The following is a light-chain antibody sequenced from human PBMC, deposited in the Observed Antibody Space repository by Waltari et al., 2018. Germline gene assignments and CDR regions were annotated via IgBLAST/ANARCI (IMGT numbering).Light chain of an antibody. J-gene: IGKJ2*01. CDR1: QTILYSSYNKNY. V-gene: IGKV4-1*01. CDR2: GTS. CDR3: QQYYSAPYT. Sequence: DIVMTQSPDSLAVSLGETTTLNCKSSQTILYSSYNKNYLAWYQVKPGQAPKLLVYGTSTRESGVPDRFSGRGSGTDFSLTISSLQAEDVAVYYCQQYYSAPYTFGQGTKLEIK.